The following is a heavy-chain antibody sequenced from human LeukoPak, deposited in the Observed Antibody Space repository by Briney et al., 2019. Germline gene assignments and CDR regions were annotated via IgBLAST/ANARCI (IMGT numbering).Heavy chain of an antibody. CDR2: IIPIFGTA. CDR1: GGTFSSYA. V-gene: IGHV1-69*06. CDR3: ARGETRGYSPSDWFDP. J-gene: IGHJ5*02. D-gene: IGHD5-12*01. Sequence: SVKVSCKAPGGTFSSYAISWVRQAPGQGLEWMGGIIPIFGTANYAQKFQGRVTITAGKSTSTAYMELSSLRSEDTAVYYCARGETRGYSPSDWFDPWGQGTLVTVSS.